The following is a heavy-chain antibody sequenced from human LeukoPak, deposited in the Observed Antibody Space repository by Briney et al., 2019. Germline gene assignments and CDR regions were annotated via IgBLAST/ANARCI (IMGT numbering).Heavy chain of an antibody. V-gene: IGHV3-64D*06. J-gene: IGHJ4*02. CDR3: ARRHSGNDG. Sequence: PGGSLRLSCSASGFIFSNYVMDWVRQAPGKGLEYVSAISSNGDYTYYADSVKGRFTISRDNSKNTLYLQMSSLRAEDTAVYYCARRHSGNDGWGQGTLVTVSS. CDR2: ISSNGDYT. D-gene: IGHD5-12*01. CDR1: GFIFSNYV.